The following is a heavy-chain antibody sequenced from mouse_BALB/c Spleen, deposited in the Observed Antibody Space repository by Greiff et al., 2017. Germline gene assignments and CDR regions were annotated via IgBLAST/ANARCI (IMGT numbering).Heavy chain of an antibody. CDR1: GYTFTSYY. CDR3: TYGEGYFDV. D-gene: IGHD1-2*01. CDR2: INPRNGGT. Sequence: VQLQQSGAELVKPGASVKLSCRASGYTFTSYYMYWVKQRPGQGLEWIGEINPRNGGTNFNENFKSKATLTGDNSSSTAYMQLSRLTSEDSAVFYCTYGEGYFDVWGAGTTVTVSS. V-gene: IGHV1S81*02. J-gene: IGHJ1*01.